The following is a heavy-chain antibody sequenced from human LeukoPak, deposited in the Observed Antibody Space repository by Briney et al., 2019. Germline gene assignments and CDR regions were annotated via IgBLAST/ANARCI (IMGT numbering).Heavy chain of an antibody. CDR1: GYTLTELS. Sequence: ASVKVSCKVSGYTLTELSMHWVRQAPGKGLEWMGWINPNSGGTNYAQKCQGRVTMTRDTSISTAYMELSRLRSDDTAVYYCARERVTMVRGVISNHYYYYGMDVWGQGTTVTVSS. J-gene: IGHJ6*02. CDR2: INPNSGGT. CDR3: ARERVTMVRGVISNHYYYYGMDV. V-gene: IGHV1-2*02. D-gene: IGHD3-10*01.